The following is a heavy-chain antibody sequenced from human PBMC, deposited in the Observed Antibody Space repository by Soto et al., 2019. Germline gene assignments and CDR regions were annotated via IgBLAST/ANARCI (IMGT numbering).Heavy chain of an antibody. CDR3: AKDLTYYDFWSGYLNFDY. CDR1: GFTFSSYA. CDR2: ISGSGGST. Sequence: EVQLLESGGGLVQPGGSLRLSCAASGFTFSSYAMSWVRQAPGKGLEWVSAISGSGGSTYYADSVKGRFTISRDNSKNTLYLQMNSLRAEDTAVYYCAKDLTYYDFWSGYLNFDYWGQGTLVTVSS. J-gene: IGHJ4*02. D-gene: IGHD3-3*01. V-gene: IGHV3-23*01.